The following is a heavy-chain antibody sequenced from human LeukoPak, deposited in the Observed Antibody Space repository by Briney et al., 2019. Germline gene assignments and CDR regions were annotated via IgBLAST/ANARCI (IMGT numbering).Heavy chain of an antibody. Sequence: PSQTLSLTCTVSGGSISSGDYYWSSIRQPPGKVLERIRYIYYSGSTNYNPSLKSRVTIPVDTSKDQFSLKLSSVTAADTAVYYCARDGRYSSSWYYMDVWGKGTTVTVSS. D-gene: IGHD6-13*01. CDR2: IYYSGST. J-gene: IGHJ6*03. V-gene: IGHV4-30-4*08. CDR1: GGSISSGDYY. CDR3: ARDGRYSSSWYYMDV.